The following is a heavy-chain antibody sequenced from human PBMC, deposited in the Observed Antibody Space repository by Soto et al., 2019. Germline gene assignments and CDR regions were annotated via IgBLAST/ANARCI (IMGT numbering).Heavy chain of an antibody. J-gene: IGHJ4*02. CDR2: IIPIFGTA. CDR3: AREPRSNPASAITNDDS. CDR1: GGTFSRYA. V-gene: IGHV1-69*13. Sequence: SVKVSCKASGGTFSRYAISWVRQAPGQGLEWMGGIIPIFGTANYAQKFQGRVTITADDSTSTAYMELSRLRSEDTAVYYCAREPRSNPASAITNDDSWGQRALVTISA. D-gene: IGHD2-2*02.